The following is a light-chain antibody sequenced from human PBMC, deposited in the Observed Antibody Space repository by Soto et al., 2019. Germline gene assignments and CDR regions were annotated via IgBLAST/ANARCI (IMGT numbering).Light chain of an antibody. CDR1: SSDVGGYNF. J-gene: IGLJ3*02. CDR3: CSYAGSYTWL. CDR2: DVS. Sequence: SALTQPRSVSGSPGQSVTISCTGTSSDVGGYNFVSWYQQHPDKAPKLMVYDVSKRPSGVPDRFSGSKSGNTASLTISGLQAEDEADYYCCSYAGSYTWLFGGGTKVTVL. V-gene: IGLV2-11*01.